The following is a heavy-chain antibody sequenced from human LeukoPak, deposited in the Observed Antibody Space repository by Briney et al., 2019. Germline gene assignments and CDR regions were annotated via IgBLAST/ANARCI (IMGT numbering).Heavy chain of an antibody. Sequence: GGSLRLSCAASGFTFSPYAMTWVRRAPGKGLEWVSPIEVGGALTHYAASVKGRFTISRDTSKKILYLQMDSLRPEDTAVYYCAKPLGGSYLFARWGQGTLVTVSS. CDR2: IEVGGALT. J-gene: IGHJ4*02. D-gene: IGHD1-26*01. CDR1: GFTFSPYA. CDR3: AKPLGGSYLFAR. V-gene: IGHV3-23*01.